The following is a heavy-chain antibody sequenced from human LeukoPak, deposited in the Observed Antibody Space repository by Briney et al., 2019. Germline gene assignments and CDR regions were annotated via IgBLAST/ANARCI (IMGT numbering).Heavy chain of an antibody. Sequence: PGGSLRLSCAASGFTFSSYSMNWVRQAPGKGLEWVSSISSSSRYIYYADSVKGRFTISRDNAKNSLYLQMNSLRAEDTAVYYCAREEEIIVVVPAAIDYWGQGTLVTVSS. D-gene: IGHD2-2*01. CDR2: ISSSSRYI. J-gene: IGHJ4*02. CDR1: GFTFSSYS. CDR3: AREEEIIVVVPAAIDY. V-gene: IGHV3-21*01.